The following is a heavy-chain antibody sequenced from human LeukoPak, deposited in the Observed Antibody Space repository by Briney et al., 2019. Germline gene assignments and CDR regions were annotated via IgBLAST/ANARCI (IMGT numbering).Heavy chain of an antibody. D-gene: IGHD1-26*01. CDR3: ARVYSGTYYAADY. V-gene: IGHV4-34*01. J-gene: IGHJ4*02. CDR2: INHSGST. Sequence: SETLSLTCGVYGESFSGYYWSWIRQPPGKGLEWIGEINHSGSTNYNPSLKSRVTISVDTSKNQFSLTVSSVTAADTAVYYCARVYSGTYYAADYWGQGTLVTVSS. CDR1: GESFSGYY.